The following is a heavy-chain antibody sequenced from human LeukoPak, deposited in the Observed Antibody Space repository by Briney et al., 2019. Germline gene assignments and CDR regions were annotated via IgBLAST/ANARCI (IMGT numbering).Heavy chain of an antibody. D-gene: IGHD3-3*01. Sequence: GVSVRLFCAASGFTFSSYSMNWARQAPGKGLEWVTYISSNSSYIYYADSVKGRFTISRDNAKNSLYLQMNSLRAEDTAVYFCSGGERKFFWSGYHYYYGMDVWGQGNTVTVSS. CDR3: SGGERKFFWSGYHYYYGMDV. CDR2: ISSNSSYI. CDR1: GFTFSSYS. J-gene: IGHJ6*02. V-gene: IGHV3-21*01.